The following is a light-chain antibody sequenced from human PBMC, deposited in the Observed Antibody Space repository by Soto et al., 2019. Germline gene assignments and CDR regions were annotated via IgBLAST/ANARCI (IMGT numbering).Light chain of an antibody. CDR2: DVS. V-gene: IGLV2-11*01. CDR3: AAWDDTLKRHV. CDR1: DSDVGGYNY. J-gene: IGLJ1*01. Sequence: QSALAQPRSVSGSPGQSVTISCTGTDSDVGGYNYVSWYQQHPGKAPKFTIYDVSKRPSGVPDRFSGSKSGNTASLTISGLQPNDEADYYCAAWDDTLKRHVFGTGNKVPVL.